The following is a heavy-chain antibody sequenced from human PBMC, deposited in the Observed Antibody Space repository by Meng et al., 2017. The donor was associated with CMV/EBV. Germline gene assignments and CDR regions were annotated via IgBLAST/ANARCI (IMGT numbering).Heavy chain of an antibody. CDR1: GGSFSGYY. J-gene: IGHJ5*02. CDR2: INHSGST. D-gene: IGHD2-2*01. CDR3: ARGFEYQLLRSFWFDP. Sequence: GSLRLSCAVYGGSFSGYYWSWIRQPPGKGLEWIGEINHSGSTNYNPSPKSRVTISVDTSKNQFSLKLSSVTAADTAVYYCARGFEYQLLRSFWFDPWGQGTLVTVSS. V-gene: IGHV4-34*01.